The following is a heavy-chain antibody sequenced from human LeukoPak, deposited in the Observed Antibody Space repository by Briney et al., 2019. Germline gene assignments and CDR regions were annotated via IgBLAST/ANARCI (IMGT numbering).Heavy chain of an antibody. D-gene: IGHD2-15*01. CDR3: AKELEDIVVVVAANA. J-gene: IGHJ5*02. V-gene: IGHV3-23*01. CDR2: ISGGGGST. CDR1: GFIFSNHA. Sequence: GGSLRLSCAASGFIFSNHAMSWVRQAPGKGLEWVSVISGGGGSTYYADSVQGRFTISRDDSKNTLYLQMNSLRAEDTAVYYCAKELEDIVVVVAANAWGQGTLVTVSS.